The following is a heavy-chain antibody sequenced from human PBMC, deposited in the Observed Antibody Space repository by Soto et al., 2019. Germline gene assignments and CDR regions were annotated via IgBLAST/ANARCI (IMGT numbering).Heavy chain of an antibody. CDR1: GYSFTSYW. V-gene: IGHV5-10-1*01. Sequence: GASLKISCKGSGYSFTSYWISWVSQMPGKGLEWMGRIDPSDSYTNYSPSFQGHVTISADKSISTAYLQWSSLKASDTARYYCARSSIAARSFGYYYGMDVWGQGTTVTVSS. D-gene: IGHD6-6*01. CDR2: IDPSDSYT. J-gene: IGHJ6*02. CDR3: ARSSIAARSFGYYYGMDV.